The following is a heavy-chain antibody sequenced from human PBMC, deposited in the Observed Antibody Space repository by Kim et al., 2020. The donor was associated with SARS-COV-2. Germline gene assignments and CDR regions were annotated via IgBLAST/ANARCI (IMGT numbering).Heavy chain of an antibody. J-gene: IGHJ3*02. D-gene: IGHD6-13*01. CDR1: GFTFSDSA. CDR2: IRSKANSYAT. Sequence: GGSLRLSCAASGFTFSDSAMYWVRQASGKGLEWVGRIRSKANSYATAYDVSMKGRFIISRDDSKNTAYLQMNSLKTEDTAIYYCTRVPPYSNSWWDAFD. V-gene: IGHV3-73*01. CDR3: TRVPPYSNSWWDAFD.